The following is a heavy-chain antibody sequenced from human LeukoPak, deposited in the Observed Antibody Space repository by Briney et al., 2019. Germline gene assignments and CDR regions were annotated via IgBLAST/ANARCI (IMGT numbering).Heavy chain of an antibody. CDR3: ARDPSSGRQDYYYYMDV. CDR2: IIPIFGTA. CDR1: GYTFTSYD. J-gene: IGHJ6*03. V-gene: IGHV1-69*06. Sequence: SVKVSCKASGYTFTSYDINWVRQAPGQGLEWMGGIIPIFGTANYAQKFQGRVTITADKSTSTAYMELSSLRSEDTAVYYRARDPSSGRQDYYYYMDVWGKGTTVTVSS. D-gene: IGHD3-10*01.